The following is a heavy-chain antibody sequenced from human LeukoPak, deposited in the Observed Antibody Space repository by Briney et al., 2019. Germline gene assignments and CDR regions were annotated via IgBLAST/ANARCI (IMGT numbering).Heavy chain of an antibody. CDR1: GGSISNYY. CDR2: IYDIGST. Sequence: SETLSLTCTVSGGSISNYYWAWIRQPPGKGLEWIGYIYDIGSTKYNPSLKSRLTISLHTSRNQFSLNLSSLTAADTAIYYCARVRNYPDAFDIWGQGTMVTVSS. J-gene: IGHJ3*02. D-gene: IGHD5-24*01. V-gene: IGHV4-59*01. CDR3: ARVRNYPDAFDI.